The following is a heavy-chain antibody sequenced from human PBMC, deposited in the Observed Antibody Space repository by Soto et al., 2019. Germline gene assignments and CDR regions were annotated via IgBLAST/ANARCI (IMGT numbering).Heavy chain of an antibody. Sequence: SESLSLTSTVSGGSISSYCCSCIRQPPGKGLEWIGYIYYSGSTNYNPSLKSRVTISVDTSKNQFSLKLSSVTAADTAVYYCAREGYCSSTSCPYNWFAPWGQGTLVTVSP. CDR3: AREGYCSSTSCPYNWFAP. V-gene: IGHV4-59*01. CDR2: IYYSGST. J-gene: IGHJ5*02. CDR1: GGSISSYC. D-gene: IGHD2-2*01.